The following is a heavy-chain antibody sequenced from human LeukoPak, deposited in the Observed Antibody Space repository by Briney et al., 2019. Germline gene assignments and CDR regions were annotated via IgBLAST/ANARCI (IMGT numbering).Heavy chain of an antibody. Sequence: GGSLRLSCAASGFFFSSYNMSWDRQAPGKGLEWVSDIGVSGGNTYYADSVKGRFTISRDNSKNTLYLQMNSLRAEDTAVYYCAVPQWALLNWGQGTLATVSS. V-gene: IGHV3-23*01. CDR2: IGVSGGNT. CDR1: GFFFSSYN. CDR3: AVPQWALLN. J-gene: IGHJ4*02. D-gene: IGHD1-26*01.